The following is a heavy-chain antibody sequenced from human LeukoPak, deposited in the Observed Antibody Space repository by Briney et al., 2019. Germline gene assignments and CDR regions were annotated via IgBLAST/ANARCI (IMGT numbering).Heavy chain of an antibody. V-gene: IGHV3-7*01. CDR3: ARDSPVVRVFGC. D-gene: IGHD6-13*01. Sequence: GGALRLSCAASGFTFSSYWMSWVRQPPGKGLEWVANIKQDGSEKYNVYSVKGGSIISRENTKNALYMHMNSLRAEDTAVYYSARDSPVVRVFGCWGQGTLVTVSS. J-gene: IGHJ4*02. CDR1: GFTFSSYW. CDR2: IKQDGSEK.